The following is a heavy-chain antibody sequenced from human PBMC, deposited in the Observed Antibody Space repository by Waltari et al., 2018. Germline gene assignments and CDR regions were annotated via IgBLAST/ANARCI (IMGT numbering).Heavy chain of an antibody. CDR1: GYTLTELS. J-gene: IGHJ4*02. CDR2: FDPEDGET. CDR3: ARAYSSSWLDY. D-gene: IGHD6-13*01. V-gene: IGHV1-24*01. Sequence: QVQLVQSGAEVKKPGASVKVSCKVSGYTLTELSVHWVRQAPGKGLEWMGGFDPEDGETIYAQKFQGRVTITRDTSASTAYMELSSLRSEDTAVYYCARAYSSSWLDYWGQGTLVTVSS.